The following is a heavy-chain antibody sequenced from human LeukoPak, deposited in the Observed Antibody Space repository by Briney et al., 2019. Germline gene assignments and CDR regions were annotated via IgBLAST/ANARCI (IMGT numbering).Heavy chain of an antibody. D-gene: IGHD6-19*01. CDR3: ARERQAGSGWYGAHDAFDI. CDR1: GFTFSSYG. CDR2: IRYDGSNK. Sequence: GGSLRLSCAASGFTFSSYGMHWVRQAPGKGLEWVAFIRYDGSNKYYADSVKGRFTISRDNSKNTLYLQMNSLRTEDTAVYYCARERQAGSGWYGAHDAFDIWGQGTMVTVSS. V-gene: IGHV3-30*02. J-gene: IGHJ3*02.